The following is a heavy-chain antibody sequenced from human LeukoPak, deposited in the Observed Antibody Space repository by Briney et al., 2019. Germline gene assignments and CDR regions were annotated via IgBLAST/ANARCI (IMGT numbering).Heavy chain of an antibody. CDR3: ARDGGNSDESHY. V-gene: IGHV1-46*01. CDR1: GYTFTSYY. CDR2: INPSGGST. J-gene: IGHJ4*02. D-gene: IGHD4-23*01. Sequence: ASVKVSCKSSGYTFTSYYMHWVRQAPGQGLEWMGIINPSGGSTSYAQKFQGRVTMTRDMSTSTVYMELSSLRSEDTAVYYCARDGGNSDESHYWGQGTLVTVSS.